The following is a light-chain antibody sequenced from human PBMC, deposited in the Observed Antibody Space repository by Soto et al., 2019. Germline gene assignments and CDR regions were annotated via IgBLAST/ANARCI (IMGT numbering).Light chain of an antibody. CDR3: QQRSNWPPEFT. CDR1: QSVSSY. Sequence: EIVLTQSPATLSLSPGERATLSCRASQSVSSYLAWYQQKPGQAPRLLIYDAFNRATGIPDRFRGGGSGTDFTLSISSLEPEDSAVYYCQQRSNWPPEFTFGQGTTLDIK. J-gene: IGKJ2*01. CDR2: DAF. V-gene: IGKV3-11*01.